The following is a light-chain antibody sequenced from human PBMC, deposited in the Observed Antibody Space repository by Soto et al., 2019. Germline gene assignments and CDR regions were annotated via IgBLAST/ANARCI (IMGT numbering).Light chain of an antibody. J-gene: IGLJ2*01. Sequence: QSALTQPPSASGSPGQSVTISCTGTSSDVGGYNYVSWYQQHPGKAPKLMIYEVIKRPSGVPDRFSGSKSGNTASLTVSGLQAEDEADYYCNSYAGSNNVVFGGGTKLTFL. CDR2: EVI. V-gene: IGLV2-8*01. CDR1: SSDVGGYNY. CDR3: NSYAGSNNVV.